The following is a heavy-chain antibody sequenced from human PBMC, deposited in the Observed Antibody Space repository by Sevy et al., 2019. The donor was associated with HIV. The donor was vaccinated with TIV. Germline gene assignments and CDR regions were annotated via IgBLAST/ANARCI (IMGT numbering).Heavy chain of an antibody. D-gene: IGHD2-15*01. CDR3: ARDSAVVPRALVY. J-gene: IGHJ4*02. CDR1: GDSISSYS. Sequence: SETLSLTCNVSGDSISSYSWSWFRQPPGKGLEWIGCIYYSGSSEYNPSLRSRVTISIDTSKKYLSMKLTSVTAADTAVYYCARDSAVVPRALVYWGQGTLVTVSS. V-gene: IGHV4-59*01. CDR2: IYYSGSS.